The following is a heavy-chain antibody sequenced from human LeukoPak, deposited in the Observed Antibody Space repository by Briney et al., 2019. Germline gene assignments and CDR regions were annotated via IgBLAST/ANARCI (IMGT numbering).Heavy chain of an antibody. CDR2: IKEDGSKK. D-gene: IGHD2-2*01. CDR1: GFTFSSHW. J-gene: IGHJ4*02. Sequence: GGSLRLSCAASGFTFSSHWMTWVRQAPGKGLEWVANIKEDGSKKNYVDSVKGRFTISRDNPKNSLYLQMNSLRAEDTAVYYCARGVEGYCSSTSCHKFDYWGQGTLVTVSS. V-gene: IGHV3-7*03. CDR3: ARGVEGYCSSTSCHKFDY.